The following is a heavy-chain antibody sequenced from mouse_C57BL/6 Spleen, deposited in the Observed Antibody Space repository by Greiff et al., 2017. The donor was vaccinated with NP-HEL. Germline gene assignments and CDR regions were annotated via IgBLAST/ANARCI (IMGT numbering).Heavy chain of an antibody. Sequence: QVQLQQSGAELVKPGASVKISCKASGYAFSSYWMNWVKQRPGKGLEWIGQIYPGDGDTNYNGKFKGKATLTADKSSSTAYMQLSSLTSEDSAVYFCARKSYYGNPHAMDYWGQGTSVTVSS. D-gene: IGHD2-1*01. CDR2: IYPGDGDT. CDR3: ARKSYYGNPHAMDY. CDR1: GYAFSSYW. V-gene: IGHV1-80*01. J-gene: IGHJ4*01.